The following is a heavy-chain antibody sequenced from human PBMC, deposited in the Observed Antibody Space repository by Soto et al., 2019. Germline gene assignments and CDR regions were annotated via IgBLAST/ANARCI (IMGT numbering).Heavy chain of an antibody. D-gene: IGHD2-21*02. J-gene: IGHJ6*02. V-gene: IGHV4-59*01. CDR2: LYYSGNT. CDR3: ARDLWGYCGTDCYPLDV. Sequence: SQRLPLTCTVCGFSINSYFWSWSRQPREKGLEWIGYLYYSGNTNYNPSLKSLVTISVDTSKNQFSLKLSSVTAADTAVYYCARDLWGYCGTDCYPLDVWGQGTTVTVS. CDR1: GFSINSYF.